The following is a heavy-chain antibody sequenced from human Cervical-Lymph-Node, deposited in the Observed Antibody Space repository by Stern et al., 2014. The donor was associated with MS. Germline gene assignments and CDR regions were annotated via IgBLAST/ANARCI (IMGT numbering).Heavy chain of an antibody. V-gene: IGHV3-33*01. D-gene: IGHD3-10*01. CDR2: IWYDGSNK. CDR1: GFTFSTYG. J-gene: IGHJ5*02. Sequence: QMQLVQSGGGVVQPGRSLTLSCAASGFTFSTYGMHWVRQAPGKGLEWVAVIWYDGSNKYYADSVKGRFTISRDNSKNTLYLQMNSLRAEDTAVYYCARARGGGSGSYYLNWFDPWGQGTLVTVSS. CDR3: ARARGGGSGSYYLNWFDP.